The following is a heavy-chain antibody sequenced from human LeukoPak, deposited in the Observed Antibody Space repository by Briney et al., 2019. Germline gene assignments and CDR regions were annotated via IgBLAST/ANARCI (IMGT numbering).Heavy chain of an antibody. D-gene: IGHD2-21*02. CDR2: ITYRGSG. Sequence: PXETLSXXCAVYNGFDSYYMTIVRPPPGKGGEWVGEITYRGSGNYNPSLKGRATISINVSQRKFSLRLRSVTDADTATCYCGVYGGDWRFDFWGQGTPITVSS. CDR1: NGFDSYY. CDR3: GVYGGDWRFDF. J-gene: IGHJ4*02. V-gene: IGHV4-34*01.